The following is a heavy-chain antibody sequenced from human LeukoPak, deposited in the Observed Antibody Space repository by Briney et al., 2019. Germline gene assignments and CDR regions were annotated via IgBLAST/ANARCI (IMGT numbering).Heavy chain of an antibody. Sequence: GGSLRLSCAASGFVVSSNYMNWVRQAPGKGLEWVSFIHNDGSTFYADSVKGRFTISKDNSKNTVYLQMNSLRIEDTAVYYCARAWTGRYCSGGSCYRLYYFDYWGQGTLVTVSS. CDR1: GFVVSSNY. CDR2: IHNDGST. CDR3: ARAWTGRYCSGGSCYRLYYFDY. J-gene: IGHJ4*02. V-gene: IGHV3-53*01. D-gene: IGHD2-15*01.